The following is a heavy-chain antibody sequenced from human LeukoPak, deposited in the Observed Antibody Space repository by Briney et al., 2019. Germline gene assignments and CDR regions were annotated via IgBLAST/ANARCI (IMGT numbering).Heavy chain of an antibody. CDR3: ARSYSSSWYYFDY. CDR1: GGSISSGSYY. J-gene: IGHJ4*02. D-gene: IGHD6-13*01. V-gene: IGHV4-61*02. Sequence: SETLSLTCTVSGGSISSGSYYWSWIRQPAGKGLEWIGRIYTSGSTNYNPSLKSRVTISVDTSKNQFSLKLSSVTAADTAVYYCARSYSSSWYYFDYWGQGTLVTVSS. CDR2: IYTSGST.